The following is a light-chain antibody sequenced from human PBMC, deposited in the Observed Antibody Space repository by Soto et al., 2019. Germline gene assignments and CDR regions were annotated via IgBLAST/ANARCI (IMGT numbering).Light chain of an antibody. CDR3: QQYATSPTS. CDR2: GAS. CDR1: QSVSSNN. V-gene: IGKV3-20*01. J-gene: IGKJ3*01. Sequence: EIVLTQSPGTLSLSPGERATLSCRASQSVSSNNLAWYQQKPGQAPRLLIYGASRRATGIPDRFSGSGSGTDFTLTIDRLEPEDFAVYSCQQYATSPTSFGPGPKVDIK.